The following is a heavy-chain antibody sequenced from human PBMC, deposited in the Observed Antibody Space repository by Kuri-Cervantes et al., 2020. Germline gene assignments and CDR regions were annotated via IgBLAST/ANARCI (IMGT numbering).Heavy chain of an antibody. CDR1: GGSFSGYY. D-gene: IGHD4-17*01. J-gene: IGHJ6*02. V-gene: IGHV4-34*01. CDR3: ARDRQRYGYYYGMDV. CDR2: IYHSGST. Sequence: GSLRLSCAVYGGSFSGYYWSWIRQPPGKGLEWIGYIYHSGSTYYNPSLKSRVTISVDRSKNQFSLKLSSVTAADTAVYYCARDRQRYGYYYGMDVWGQGTTVTVSS.